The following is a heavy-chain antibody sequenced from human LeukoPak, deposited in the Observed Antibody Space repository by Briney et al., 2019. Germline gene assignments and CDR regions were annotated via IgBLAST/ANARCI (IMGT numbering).Heavy chain of an antibody. Sequence: PSETLSLTCTVSGGSISSYYWSWIRQPAGKGLEWIGRIYTSGSTNYNPSLKSRVTMSVDTSKNQFSLKLSSVTVADTAVYYCARSGRVHDYSLFDYWGQGTLVTVSS. D-gene: IGHD4-11*01. CDR3: ARSGRVHDYSLFDY. J-gene: IGHJ4*02. CDR1: GGSISSYY. CDR2: IYTSGST. V-gene: IGHV4-4*07.